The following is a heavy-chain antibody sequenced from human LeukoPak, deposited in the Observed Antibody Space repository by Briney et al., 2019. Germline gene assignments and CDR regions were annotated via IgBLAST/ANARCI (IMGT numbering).Heavy chain of an antibody. Sequence: PGGSLRLSCAAPGFTFSSYAMHWVRQAPGKGLEYVSAISSNGGSTYYANSVKGRFTISRDNSKNTLYLQMGSLRAEDMAVYYCARTIQLWLRPGNYYFDYWGQGTLVTVSS. V-gene: IGHV3-64*01. CDR3: ARTIQLWLRPGNYYFDY. CDR1: GFTFSSYA. D-gene: IGHD5-18*01. CDR2: ISSNGGST. J-gene: IGHJ4*02.